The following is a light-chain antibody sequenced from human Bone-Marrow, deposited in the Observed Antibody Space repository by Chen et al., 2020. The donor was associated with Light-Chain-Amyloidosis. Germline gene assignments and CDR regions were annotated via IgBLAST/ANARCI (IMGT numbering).Light chain of an antibody. CDR3: CSYAGTTTFYV. Sequence: QSALTQPTSVSGSLGQSITISCTGTSSDVGSYNLVSWYQQHPGKAPKLMIYEAIKRPSGVSNRFSGFKSGNTASLTISGLQADDEADYYCCSYAGTTTFYVFGTGTKVTVL. V-gene: IGLV2-23*01. CDR2: EAI. J-gene: IGLJ1*01. CDR1: SSDVGSYNL.